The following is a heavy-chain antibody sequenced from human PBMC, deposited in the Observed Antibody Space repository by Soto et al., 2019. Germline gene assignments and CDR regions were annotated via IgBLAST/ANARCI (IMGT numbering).Heavy chain of an antibody. CDR3: ARTSRNTRSYYFDY. J-gene: IGHJ4*02. CDR2: IYYSGST. Sequence: SETLSLTCTVSGGSISSYYWSWSRQPPGKGLEWIGYIYYSGSTNYNPSLKSRVTISVDTSKNQFSLKLSSVTAADTAVYYCARTSRNTRSYYFDYWGQGTLVTVSS. V-gene: IGHV4-59*01. CDR1: GGSISSYY.